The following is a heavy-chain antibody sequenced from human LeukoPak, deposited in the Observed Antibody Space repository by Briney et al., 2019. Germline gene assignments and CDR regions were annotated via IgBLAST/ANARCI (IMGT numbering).Heavy chain of an antibody. Sequence: ASVKVSCKVSGYTFTDYYMHWVQQAPGKGLEWMGLVDPEDGETIYAEKFQGRVTITADTSTDTAYMELSSLTSEDTAVYYCASDYSSSWQRSDYFDYWGQGTLVTVSS. D-gene: IGHD6-13*01. CDR3: ASDYSSSWQRSDYFDY. J-gene: IGHJ4*02. V-gene: IGHV1-69-2*01. CDR2: VDPEDGET. CDR1: GYTFTDYY.